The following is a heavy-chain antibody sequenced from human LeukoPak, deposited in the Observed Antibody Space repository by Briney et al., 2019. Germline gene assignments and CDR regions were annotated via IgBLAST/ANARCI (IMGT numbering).Heavy chain of an antibody. CDR1: GGSISSSCCS. J-gene: IGHJ6*03. Sequence: SETLSLTCTVSGGSISSSCCSWGWIRQPPGKGLEWIGSAHYSGSTYYNPSLKSRVTISVDTSKNQFSLKLISVTAADTAVYYCARLTGTYYYYYMDVWGKGTTVTVSS. D-gene: IGHD1-7*01. V-gene: IGHV4-39*07. CDR2: AHYSGST. CDR3: ARLTGTYYYYYMDV.